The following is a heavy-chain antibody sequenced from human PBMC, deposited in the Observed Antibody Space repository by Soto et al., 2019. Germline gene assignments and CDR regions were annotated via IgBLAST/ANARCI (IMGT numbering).Heavy chain of an antibody. V-gene: IGHV1-69*08. J-gene: IGHJ4*02. D-gene: IGHD4-17*01. CDR2: IIPILGIA. CDR3: AREGRPPVTTEEGY. Sequence: QVQLVQSGAEVKKPGSSVKVSCKASGGTFSSYTISWVRQAPGQGLEWMGRIIPILGIANYAQKFQGRVTITADKTTSTAYMELSSLRSEDTAVYYCAREGRPPVTTEEGYWGQGTLVTVSS. CDR1: GGTFSSYT.